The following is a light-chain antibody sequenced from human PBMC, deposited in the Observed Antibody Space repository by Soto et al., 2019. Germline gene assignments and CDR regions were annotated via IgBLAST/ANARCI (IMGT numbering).Light chain of an antibody. V-gene: IGKV1-12*01. CDR3: QQYGSSPPYT. Sequence: DIHMTQSPSSVSASVGDRVTITCRASQGISSWLAWYQQKPGKAPKLLIYTVSSLQSGVPSRFSGSGSGTDFTLTISRLEPEDFAVYYCQQYGSSPPYTFGQGTKLEIK. CDR1: QGISSW. J-gene: IGKJ2*01. CDR2: TVS.